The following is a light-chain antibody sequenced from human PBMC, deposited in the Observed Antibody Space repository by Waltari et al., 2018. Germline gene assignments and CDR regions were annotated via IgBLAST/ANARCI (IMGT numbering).Light chain of an antibody. CDR3: QAWDTITLV. CDR1: DLGDKN. Sequence: SFDLTQPPSVSVSPGQTFSIACSSGDDLGDKNVCWYQQRPGQSPILVMFLDSVRPSGIPGRFSGSKSVNTATLTISETQPVDEAEYYCQAWDTITLVFGGGTKVTVL. V-gene: IGLV3-1*01. CDR2: LDS. J-gene: IGLJ2*01.